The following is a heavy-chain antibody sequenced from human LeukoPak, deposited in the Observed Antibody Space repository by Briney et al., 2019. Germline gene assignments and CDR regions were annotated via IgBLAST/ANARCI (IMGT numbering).Heavy chain of an antibody. CDR3: ARETVALGY. J-gene: IGHJ4*02. V-gene: IGHV3-30-3*01. CDR2: ISYDGSNK. D-gene: IGHD4-17*01. CDR1: GFTFSSYA. Sequence: GRSLRLSCAASGFTFSSYAMHWVRQAPGKGLEWVAVISYDGSNKYYADSVKGRFTISRGNSKNTLYLQMNSLRAEDTAVYYCARETVALGYWGQGTLVTVSS.